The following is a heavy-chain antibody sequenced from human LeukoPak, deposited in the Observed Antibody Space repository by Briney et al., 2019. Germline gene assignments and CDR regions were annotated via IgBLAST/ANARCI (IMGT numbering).Heavy chain of an antibody. Sequence: PGGSLRLSCAASRFTFSDYYMSWIRQAPGKGLEWVSYISSNGSTIYYADSVKGRFTTSRDNAKNSLYLQMNSLRAEDTAVYYCARCGIAVAGTVGYWGQGTLVTVSS. D-gene: IGHD6-19*01. CDR2: ISSNGSTI. CDR3: ARCGIAVAGTVGY. CDR1: RFTFSDYY. V-gene: IGHV3-11*04. J-gene: IGHJ4*02.